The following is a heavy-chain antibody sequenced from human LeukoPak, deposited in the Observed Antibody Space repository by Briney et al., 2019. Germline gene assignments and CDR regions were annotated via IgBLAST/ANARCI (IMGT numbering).Heavy chain of an antibody. CDR3: GRHPADIVATIIFSFDY. D-gene: IGHD5-12*01. CDR2: IYYSGST. CDR1: GGSISSSSYY. V-gene: IGHV4-39*01. J-gene: IGHJ4*02. Sequence: SETLSLTCTVSGGSISSSSYYWGGIRQPPGKGREGVGSIYYSGSTYYNPSLKSRVPIYVDTPKTQSSLKLSSVTAAAPAVYYCGRHPADIVATIIFSFDYWGQGTLVTVSS.